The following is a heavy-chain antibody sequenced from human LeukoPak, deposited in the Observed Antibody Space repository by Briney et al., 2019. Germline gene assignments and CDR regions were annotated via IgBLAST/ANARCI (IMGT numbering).Heavy chain of an antibody. CDR2: IDRSGATA. V-gene: IGHV3-11*01. D-gene: IGHD6-19*01. CDR3: GLSSMNPSYYYGIDV. J-gene: IGHJ6*02. CDR1: GFIFSDYY. Sequence: GGSLRLSCAASGFIFSDYYMTWIRQAPGKGLDWVSYIDRSGATAFYADSVKGRFTMSRDNARNSLHLQMNDLRPEDSAVYYCGLSSMNPSYYYGIDVWGQGTTVRVSS.